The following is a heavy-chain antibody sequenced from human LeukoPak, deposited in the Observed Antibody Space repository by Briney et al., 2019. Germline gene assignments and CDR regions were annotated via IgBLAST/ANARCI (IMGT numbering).Heavy chain of an antibody. Sequence: PSETLSLTCTVSGYSISSSYWSWIRQPAGKGLEWVGRFYTSGSANYNPSLKSRVSMSVDTSKNQLSLELTSVTAADTAVYYCARGGGASPSDYWGQGILVTVSS. J-gene: IGHJ4*02. CDR2: FYTSGSA. CDR1: GYSISSSY. CDR3: ARGGGASPSDY. D-gene: IGHD2-2*01. V-gene: IGHV4-4*07.